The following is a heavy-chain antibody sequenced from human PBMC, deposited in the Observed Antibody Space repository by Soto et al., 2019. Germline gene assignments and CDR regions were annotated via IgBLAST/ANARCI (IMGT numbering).Heavy chain of an antibody. D-gene: IGHD6-6*01. Sequence: QLQLQESGPGLVKPSETLSLTCTVSGGSISSSSYYWGWIRQPPGKGLEWIGSIYYSGSTYYNPSLKSRVTISVDTSKNQFSLKLSSVTAADTAVYYCARSSLSSSSPYYYYGMDVWGQGTTVTVSS. CDR3: ARSSLSSSSPYYYYGMDV. J-gene: IGHJ6*02. CDR2: IYYSGST. V-gene: IGHV4-39*01. CDR1: GGSISSSSYY.